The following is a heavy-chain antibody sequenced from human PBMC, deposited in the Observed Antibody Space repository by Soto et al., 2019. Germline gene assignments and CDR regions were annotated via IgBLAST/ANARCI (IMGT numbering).Heavy chain of an antibody. V-gene: IGHV1-69*02. CDR1: GGTFSSYT. J-gene: IGHJ4*02. CDR2: IIPILGIA. D-gene: IGHD6-6*01. Sequence: ASVKVSCKASGGTFSSYTISWVRQAPGQGLEWMGRIIPILGIANYAQKFQGRVTITADKSTSTAYMELSSLRSEDTAVYYCAFLSNEYSSLDRHFDYWGQGTLVTVSS. CDR3: AFLSNEYSSLDRHFDY.